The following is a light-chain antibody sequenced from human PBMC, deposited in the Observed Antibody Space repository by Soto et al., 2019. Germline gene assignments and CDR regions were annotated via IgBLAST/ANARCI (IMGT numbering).Light chain of an antibody. Sequence: QSAITHPASLSGSPGQSNTISCTGTSSDVGSYNLVSWYQQHPGKAPKVIIYEGRKRPSGVSNRFSGSKSGNTASLTISGLQAEDEADYYCCSFAGSTPFVFGTATKVTF. CDR3: CSFAGSTPFV. J-gene: IGLJ1*01. CDR2: EGR. V-gene: IGLV2-23*01. CDR1: SSDVGSYNL.